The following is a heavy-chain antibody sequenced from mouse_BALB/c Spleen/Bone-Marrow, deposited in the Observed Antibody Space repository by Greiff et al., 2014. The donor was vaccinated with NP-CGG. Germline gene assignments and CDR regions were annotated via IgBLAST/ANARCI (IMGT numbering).Heavy chain of an antibody. CDR2: ISTYYGDV. CDR3: AREAGPWYFDV. J-gene: IGHJ1*01. V-gene: IGHV1S137*01. CDR1: GYTFTDYA. Sequence: QVHVKQSGAELVRPGVSVKISCKGSGYTFTDYAMYWVKQSHAKSLEWIGIISTYYGDVSYNQKFKGKATMTVGKSSSTAYMELARLTSEDSAIYYCAREAGPWYFDVWGAGTTVTVSS.